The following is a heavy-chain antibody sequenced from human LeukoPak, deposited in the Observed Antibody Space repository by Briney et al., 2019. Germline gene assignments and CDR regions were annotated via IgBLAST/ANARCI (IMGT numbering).Heavy chain of an antibody. D-gene: IGHD4-17*01. CDR1: GFTFFSSYG. J-gene: IGHJ4*02. CDR2: IRYDGTK. CDR3: AKDRSPYGDPYYFDY. V-gene: IGHV3-30*02. Sequence: GSLRPSCAASGFTFFSSYGMHWVRQAPGKGLEWVAFIRYDGTKYYADSVRGRFSISRDNSKNTLDLQMNSLRAEDTAVYYCAKDRSPYGDPYYFDYWGQGTLVTVSS.